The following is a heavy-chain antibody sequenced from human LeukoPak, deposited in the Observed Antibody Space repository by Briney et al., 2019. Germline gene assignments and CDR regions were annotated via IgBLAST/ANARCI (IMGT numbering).Heavy chain of an antibody. Sequence: ASVKVSCKASGGTFSSYAISWVRQAPGQGLEWMGGIIPIFGTANYAQKFQGRVTITADESTSTAYMELSSLRSEDTAVYYCARVETDILTGYNWFDPWGQGTLVTVSS. J-gene: IGHJ5*02. CDR2: IIPIFGTA. V-gene: IGHV1-69*01. CDR1: GGTFSSYA. CDR3: ARVETDILTGYNWFDP. D-gene: IGHD3-9*01.